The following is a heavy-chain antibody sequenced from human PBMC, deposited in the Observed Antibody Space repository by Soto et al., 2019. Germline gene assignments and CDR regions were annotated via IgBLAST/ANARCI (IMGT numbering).Heavy chain of an antibody. CDR1: GFTFSSYA. CDR2: ISYDGTNK. CDR3: ARVGCSSTSCYPNWFDP. D-gene: IGHD2-2*01. J-gene: IGHJ5*02. V-gene: IGHV3-30-3*01. Sequence: PGGSLRLSCAASGFTFSSYAMHWVRQAPGKGLEWVAVISYDGTNKYYADSVKGRFSISRDNSENTLYLQMNSLRAEDTAVYYCARVGCSSTSCYPNWFDPWGQGTQVTVSS.